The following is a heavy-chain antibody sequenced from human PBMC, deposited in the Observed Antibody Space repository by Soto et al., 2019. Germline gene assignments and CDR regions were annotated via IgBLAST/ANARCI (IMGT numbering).Heavy chain of an antibody. CDR3: ARDRGTVTTSYFDY. Sequence: QVQLVESGGGVVQPGRSLRLSCAASGFTFSSYGMHWVRQAPGKGLEWVAVIWYDGSNKYYADSVKGRFTISRDNSKNTLYLQMNSLRAEGTAVYYCARDRGTVTTSYFDYWGQGTLVTVSS. D-gene: IGHD4-17*01. CDR2: IWYDGSNK. V-gene: IGHV3-33*01. J-gene: IGHJ4*02. CDR1: GFTFSSYG.